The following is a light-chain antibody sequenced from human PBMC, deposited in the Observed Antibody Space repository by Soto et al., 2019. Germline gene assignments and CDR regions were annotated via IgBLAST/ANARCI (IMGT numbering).Light chain of an antibody. CDR2: DAS. V-gene: IGKV3-11*01. Sequence: EIVLTQSPVTLSLSPGERATLSCRASQSVTTFLAWYQQKPGQAPRLLIYDASKRATGIPARFSGSGSGTDFILTISSLEPEDFAVYYCQQRINWPLTFGGGTKVEI. CDR3: QQRINWPLT. J-gene: IGKJ4*01. CDR1: QSVTTF.